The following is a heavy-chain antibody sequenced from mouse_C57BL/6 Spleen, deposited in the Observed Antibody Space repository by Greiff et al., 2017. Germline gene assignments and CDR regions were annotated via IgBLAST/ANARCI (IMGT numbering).Heavy chain of an antibody. J-gene: IGHJ4*01. CDR2: IDPSDSYT. CDR1: GYTFTSYW. CDR3: ARGTAQATHYYYAMDY. V-gene: IGHV1-50*01. D-gene: IGHD3-2*02. Sequence: QVQLQQPGAELVKPGASVKLSCKASGYTFTSYWMQWVKQRPGQGLEWIGEIDPSDSYTNYNQKFKGKATLTVDTSSSTAYMQLSSLTSEDSAVYYCARGTAQATHYYYAMDYWGQGTSVTVSS.